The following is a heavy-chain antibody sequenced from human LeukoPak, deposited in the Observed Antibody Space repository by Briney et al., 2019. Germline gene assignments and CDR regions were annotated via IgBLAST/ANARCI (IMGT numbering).Heavy chain of an antibody. CDR1: GGSISSYY. Sequence: SETLSLTCTVSGGSISSYYWSWIRQPPGKGLEWIGYIYYSGSTNYNPSLKSRVTISVDTSKNQFSLKLSSVTAADTAVYYCARHSDIVVVPAALHFDYWGQGTLVTVSS. V-gene: IGHV4-59*08. CDR3: ARHSDIVVVPAALHFDY. CDR2: IYYSGST. D-gene: IGHD2-2*02. J-gene: IGHJ4*02.